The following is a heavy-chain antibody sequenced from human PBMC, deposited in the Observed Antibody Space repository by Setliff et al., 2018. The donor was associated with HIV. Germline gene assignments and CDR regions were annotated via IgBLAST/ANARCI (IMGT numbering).Heavy chain of an antibody. D-gene: IGHD2-2*01. J-gene: IGHJ4*02. CDR2: ISSSGSPI. CDR1: GFIFSSYE. V-gene: IGHV3-48*03. CDR3: ARGEQTILVVPAAFFDY. Sequence: GGSLRLSCAASGFIFSSYEMNWVRQAPGKGLEWVSYISSSGSPIHYADSVRGRFTISRDNAKKSLYLQMNSLRAEDTAVYYCARGEQTILVVPAAFFDYWGQGTLVTVSS.